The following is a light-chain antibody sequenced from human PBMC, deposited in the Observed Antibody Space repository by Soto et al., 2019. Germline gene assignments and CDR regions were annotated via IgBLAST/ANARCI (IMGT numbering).Light chain of an antibody. CDR3: QQHNNWPPWT. Sequence: EILMTQAPATLSVSPGERATLSCRASQSVSSSLAWYQQKPGQAPRLLIYGASTRATGIPARFSGSGSGTEFTLTISSLQSEDFAVYYCQQHNNWPPWTFGQGTKVEIK. V-gene: IGKV3-15*01. J-gene: IGKJ1*01. CDR2: GAS. CDR1: QSVSSS.